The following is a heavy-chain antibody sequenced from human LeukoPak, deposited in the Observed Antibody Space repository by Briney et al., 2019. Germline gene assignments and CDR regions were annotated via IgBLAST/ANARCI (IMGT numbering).Heavy chain of an antibody. CDR2: INHSGST. CDR3: ARGDSGWSNGRSMVV. J-gene: IGHJ6*03. V-gene: IGHV4-34*01. CDR1: GGSFSGYY. Sequence: SETLSLTCAVYGGSFSGYYWSWIRQSPGKGLEWIGEINHSGSTNGNPSLKSRVTISVDTSKNQFSLRLTSVTAADTAVYYCARGDSGWSNGRSMVVWGKGTTVTVSS. D-gene: IGHD6-19*01.